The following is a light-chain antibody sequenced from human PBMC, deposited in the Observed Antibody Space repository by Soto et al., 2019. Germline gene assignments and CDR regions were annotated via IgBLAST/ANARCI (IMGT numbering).Light chain of an antibody. Sequence: DIQMTQYPSTLSASVGDRVNITCRASQSINSWLAWYQQKPGKATKLLIYRASDLQTGVPSRFSGSGSGTEFTLTISSLQTDDFATYYCQQYNSYFFTFGPGTKVDVK. CDR1: QSINSW. V-gene: IGKV1-5*03. J-gene: IGKJ3*01. CDR2: RAS. CDR3: QQYNSYFFT.